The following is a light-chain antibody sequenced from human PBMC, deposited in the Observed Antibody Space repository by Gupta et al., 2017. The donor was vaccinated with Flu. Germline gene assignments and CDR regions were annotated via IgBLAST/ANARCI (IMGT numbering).Light chain of an antibody. CDR2: LEGSGSY. Sequence: QPVLTHSSSASASLGSSVKLTCTLSSGHSSYIIAWHQQQPGKAPRYLMKLEGSGSYNKGGGVPDRFAGYSAGADRYLTIANHQAEDEADCYCENWDSNNHWVFGGGTKLTVL. V-gene: IGLV4-60*03. J-gene: IGLJ3*02. CDR3: ENWDSNNHWV. CDR1: SGHSSYI.